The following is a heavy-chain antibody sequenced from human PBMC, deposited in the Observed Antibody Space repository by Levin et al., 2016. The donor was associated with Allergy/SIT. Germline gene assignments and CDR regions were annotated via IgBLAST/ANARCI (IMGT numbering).Heavy chain of an antibody. CDR3: ARGGGRSYYYGMDV. J-gene: IGHJ6*02. Sequence: WVRQAPGQGLEWMGWINPNSGGTNYAQKFQGRVTMTRDTSISTAYMELSRLRSDDTAVYYCARGGGRSYYYGMDVWGQGTTVTVSS. V-gene: IGHV1-2*02. CDR2: INPNSGGT.